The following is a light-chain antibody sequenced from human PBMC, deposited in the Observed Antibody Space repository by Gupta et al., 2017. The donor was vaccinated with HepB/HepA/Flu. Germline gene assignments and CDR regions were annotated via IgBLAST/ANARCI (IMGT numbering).Light chain of an antibody. CDR3: CSYRSSTSLFV. V-gene: IGLV2-14*01. CDR1: SSDVGGYNY. CDR2: DVS. Sequence: QSALTQPASVSGSPGQSINIPCTGTSSDVGGYNYVSWYQQYPGKAPKVIIYDVSGRPSGVSDRFSGSKSGNMASLTISGLQAEDEADYYCCSYRSSTSLFVFGTGTKVTVL. J-gene: IGLJ1*01.